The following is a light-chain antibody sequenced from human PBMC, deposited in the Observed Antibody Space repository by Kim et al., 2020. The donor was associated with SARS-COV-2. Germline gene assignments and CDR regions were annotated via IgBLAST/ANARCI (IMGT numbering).Light chain of an antibody. V-gene: IGLV4-69*01. CDR1: SGHSSYA. CDR2: VNSDGSH. J-gene: IGLJ2*01. Sequence: ASVKLTCTLSSGHSSYAIAWLQQQPEKGARYLMKVNSDGSHTRGEGIPDRFSGSSSGDERYLSSSNLQSEDEADFYCQTWGTGFVVFGRGTKVTVL. CDR3: QTWGTGFVV.